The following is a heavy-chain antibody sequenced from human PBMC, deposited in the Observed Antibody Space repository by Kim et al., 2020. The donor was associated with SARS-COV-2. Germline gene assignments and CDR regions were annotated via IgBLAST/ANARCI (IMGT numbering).Heavy chain of an antibody. CDR1: GLAFSSYW. D-gene: IGHD4-4*01. Sequence: GGSLRLSCAASGLAFSSYWMHWVRQAPGKGLEWVGNIKPDGSEKHYVDSVKGRFTISRDNAKISLYLQMNNLRADDTAVYYCAARTETIGAPQNHWGRATQVTVSS. J-gene: IGHJ5*02. CDR2: IKPDGSEK. V-gene: IGHV3-7*01. CDR3: AARTETIGAPQNH.